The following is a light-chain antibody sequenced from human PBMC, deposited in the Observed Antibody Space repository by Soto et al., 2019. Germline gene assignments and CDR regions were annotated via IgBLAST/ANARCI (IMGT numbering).Light chain of an antibody. CDR2: EVS. V-gene: IGLV2-14*01. CDR3: SSYTTTRNVV. Sequence: QSALTQPASVSGSPGQSITISCTGTSSDVGGYNFVSWYQHRPGNAPKLIIYEVSNRPSGLSNRFSGSKSGNTASLIISGLQSEDEAEYYCSSYTTTRNVVFGGGTKVTVL. J-gene: IGLJ2*01. CDR1: SSDVGGYNF.